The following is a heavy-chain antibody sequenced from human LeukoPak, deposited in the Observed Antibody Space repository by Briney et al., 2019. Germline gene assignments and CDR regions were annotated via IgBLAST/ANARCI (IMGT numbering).Heavy chain of an antibody. Sequence: GESLQCSCKGPAYSFTSYGIGWVRQVPGKGLEWMGIIYPADPETRYNPAFQDHVTISPDKSIRTAYLQWSSLKASDSAMYYCARPLGVRGVIVYGGQGTLVTVSS. CDR2: IYPADPET. V-gene: IGHV5-51*01. D-gene: IGHD3-10*01. J-gene: IGHJ4*02. CDR1: AYSFTSYG. CDR3: ARPLGVRGVIVY.